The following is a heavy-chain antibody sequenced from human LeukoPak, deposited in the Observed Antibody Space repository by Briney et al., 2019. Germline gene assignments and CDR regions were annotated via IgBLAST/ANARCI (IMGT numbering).Heavy chain of an antibody. Sequence: ASVKVSCKASGYNFTGYYMHWVRQAPGQGLEWMGWISPNSGGTNYAQKFQGRVTMTRDTSISTAYMELSRLRSDDTAVYYCASHVVGATSFDYWGQGTLVTVSS. CDR2: ISPNSGGT. D-gene: IGHD1-26*01. J-gene: IGHJ4*02. V-gene: IGHV1-2*02. CDR3: ASHVVGATSFDY. CDR1: GYNFTGYY.